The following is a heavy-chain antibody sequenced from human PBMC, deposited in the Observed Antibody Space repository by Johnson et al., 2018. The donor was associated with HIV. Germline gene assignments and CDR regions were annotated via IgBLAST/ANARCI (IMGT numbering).Heavy chain of an antibody. CDR1: GFSFTNAW. CDR2: IKSKGDGGTT. V-gene: IGHV3-15*01. J-gene: IGHJ3*02. D-gene: IGHD3-16*01. Sequence: VQLVESGGGSVKPGESLKISCEASGFSFTNAWMNWVRQGPGKGLEWVGRIKSKGDGGTTDYAAPVKGRFSISRDDSRNTLHMQMNSLKTDDTGVYYCGAQWTVITVGGPSAFDIWGQGTVVTVSS. CDR3: GAQWTVITVGGPSAFDI.